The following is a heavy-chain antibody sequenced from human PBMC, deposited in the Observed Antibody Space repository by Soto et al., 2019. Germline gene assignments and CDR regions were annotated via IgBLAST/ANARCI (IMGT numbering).Heavy chain of an antibody. V-gene: IGHV1-8*01. CDR1: GYSFTNYD. Sequence: GASVKVSCKASGYSFTNYDIHWVRQAAGLGLEWMGWMNPGNNQHVYTQKFWGRVTVSTDTSISTTYMELRSLRSDDTAVYYCARGNYYDSQYYYYYYGMDVWGQGTTVTVS. J-gene: IGHJ6*02. CDR3: ARGNYYDSQYYYYYYGMDV. CDR2: MNPGNNQH. D-gene: IGHD3-22*01.